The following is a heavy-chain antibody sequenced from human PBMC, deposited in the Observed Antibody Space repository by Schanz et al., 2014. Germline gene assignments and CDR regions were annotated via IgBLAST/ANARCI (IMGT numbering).Heavy chain of an antibody. D-gene: IGHD6-13*01. CDR3: ARVYRWQHILGHFDS. V-gene: IGHV1-2*02. CDR2: INPDSGDT. Sequence: QVQLVQSGPEVKKPGASVRVSCQASGYTFVGYYIHWLRQAPGQGLEWMGWINPDSGDTNYVQNFQGRVTMTRDTSITPASMDLSRLTSDDTAVYYCARVYRWQHILGHFDSWGQGSLVTVSS. J-gene: IGHJ4*02. CDR1: GYTFVGYY.